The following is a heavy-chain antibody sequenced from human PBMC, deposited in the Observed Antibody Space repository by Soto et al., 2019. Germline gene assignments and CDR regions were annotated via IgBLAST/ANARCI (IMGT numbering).Heavy chain of an antibody. Sequence: ESLKISFKASGYTLTSYWIAWVRQMPGKGLEWMGIIFPVDSDTTYSPSFQGQVTISADKSITTAYVQWSSLKASDTAMYYCAIRGYSYGYSFSYWGQGTLVTVS. V-gene: IGHV5-51*01. CDR2: IFPVDSDT. CDR3: AIRGYSYGYSFSY. J-gene: IGHJ4*02. CDR1: GYTLTSYW. D-gene: IGHD5-18*01.